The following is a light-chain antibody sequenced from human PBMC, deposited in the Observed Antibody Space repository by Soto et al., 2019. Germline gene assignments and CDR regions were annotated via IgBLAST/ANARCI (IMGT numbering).Light chain of an antibody. V-gene: IGKV1-39*01. Sequence: DIQMTQSPSSLSASVGDRVTITCRASQSISSYLNWYQQKPGKAPKLLIYAASSLQSGVPSRFSGSGSGTDFTLTISGLQPDDFATYYCQQYNSYSTWTFGQGTKVDIK. CDR2: AAS. CDR3: QQYNSYSTWT. CDR1: QSISSY. J-gene: IGKJ1*01.